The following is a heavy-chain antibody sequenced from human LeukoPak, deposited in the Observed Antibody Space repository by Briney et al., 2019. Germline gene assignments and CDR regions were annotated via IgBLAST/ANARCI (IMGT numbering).Heavy chain of an antibody. CDR1: GYTFTGYY. J-gene: IGHJ6*03. D-gene: IGHD4-11*01. CDR2: INPNGGGT. CDR3: ARVLQYWYYYYYMDV. Sequence: AASVKVSCKASGYTFTGYYMHWVQQAPGQGLEWMGWINPNGGGTNYAQKFQGRVTMTRDTSISTAYMELSRLRSDDTAVYYCARVLQYWYYYYYMDVWGKGTTVTVSS. V-gene: IGHV1-2*02.